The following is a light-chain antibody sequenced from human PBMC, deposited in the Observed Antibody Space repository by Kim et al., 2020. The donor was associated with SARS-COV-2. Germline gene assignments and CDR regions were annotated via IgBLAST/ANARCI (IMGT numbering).Light chain of an antibody. CDR2: GNS. CDR3: QSYDSSLSGSKV. J-gene: IGLJ7*01. V-gene: IGLV1-40*01. CDR1: SSSSGAGYD. Sequence: VTISSTGSSSSSGAGYDVHWYQQLPGTAPKLLIYGNSNRPSGVPDRFSGSKSGTSASLAITGLQAEDEADYYCQSYDSSLSGSKVFGGGTQLTVL.